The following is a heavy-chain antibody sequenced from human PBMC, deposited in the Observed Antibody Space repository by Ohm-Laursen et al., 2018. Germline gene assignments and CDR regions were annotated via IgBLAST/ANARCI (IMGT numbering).Heavy chain of an antibody. Sequence: TLSLTCAVSGGSISSHYWSWIRQPPGKGLEWIGYIYYSGSTNYNPSLKSRVTISVDTSKNQFSLKLSSVTAADTAVYYCARQSGGGRSDFDYWGQGTLVTVSS. D-gene: IGHD1-26*01. V-gene: IGHV4-59*08. CDR3: ARQSGGGRSDFDY. CDR2: IYYSGST. CDR1: GGSISSHY. J-gene: IGHJ4*02.